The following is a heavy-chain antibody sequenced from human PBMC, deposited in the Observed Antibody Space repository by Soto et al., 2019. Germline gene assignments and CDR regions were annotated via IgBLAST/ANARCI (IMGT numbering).Heavy chain of an antibody. J-gene: IGHJ6*02. V-gene: IGHV3-30*18. Sequence: GGSLRLSCAASGFSLSNNGMHWVRQAPGKGLEWVAVISYDGNNKYYADSVKGRFTISRDNSKNTVYLEMNNLRAEDTAMYYCAKGGSGNYLTYYFFTLDVWGQGTTVTVSS. D-gene: IGHD3-22*01. CDR1: GFSLSNNG. CDR2: ISYDGNNK. CDR3: AKGGSGNYLTYYFFTLDV.